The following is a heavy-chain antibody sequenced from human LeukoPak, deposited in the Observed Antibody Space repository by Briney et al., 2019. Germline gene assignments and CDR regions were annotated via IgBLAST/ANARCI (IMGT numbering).Heavy chain of an antibody. J-gene: IGHJ4*02. CDR3: AKDWRSVNYGCFDY. CDR2: ISGSGGST. V-gene: IGHV3-23*01. CDR1: GFTFINYA. Sequence: PGGSLRLSCAASGFTFINYAMSWVRQAPGKGLEWVSGISGSGGSTYYADSVKGRFTISRDNSKDTVYLQMNSLGAEDTAIYYCAKDWRSVNYGCFDYWGQGTLVTVSS. D-gene: IGHD1-7*01.